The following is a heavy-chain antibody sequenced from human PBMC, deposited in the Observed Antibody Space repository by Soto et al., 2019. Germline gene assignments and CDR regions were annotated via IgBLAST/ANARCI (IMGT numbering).Heavy chain of an antibody. CDR2: ISYAGSNK. CDR3: AKERDIVVVVAPLPY. J-gene: IGHJ4*02. CDR1: GFTFSSYG. Sequence: QVQLVESGGGVVQPGRSLRLSCAASGFTFSSYGMHWVRQAPGKGLEWVAVISYAGSNKYYADSVKGRFTISRDTSKNSLSLQMRGLRAEETAVYYCAKERDIVVVVAPLPYWGQGALVTVAS. V-gene: IGHV3-30*18. D-gene: IGHD2-15*01.